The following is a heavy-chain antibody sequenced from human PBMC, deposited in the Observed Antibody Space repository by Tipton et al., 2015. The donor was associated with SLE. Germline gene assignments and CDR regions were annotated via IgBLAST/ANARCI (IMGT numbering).Heavy chain of an antibody. CDR1: GFTFSSSE. Sequence: GSLRLSCAASGFTFSSSEMNWVRQAPGKGLEWVSYISGSGTTLYADSVKGRFTISRDNAKNSLYLQMNSLRAEDTAVYYCAREELLLDAFDIWGQGTMVTVSS. J-gene: IGHJ3*02. CDR3: AREELLLDAFDI. D-gene: IGHD2-15*01. CDR2: ISGSGTT. V-gene: IGHV3-48*03.